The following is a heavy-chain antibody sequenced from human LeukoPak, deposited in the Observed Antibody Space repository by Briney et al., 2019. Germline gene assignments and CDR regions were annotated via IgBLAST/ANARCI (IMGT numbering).Heavy chain of an antibody. CDR1: GFTFSSHD. V-gene: IGHV3-48*03. CDR3: VRDAPGSNTGDY. D-gene: IGHD2-8*01. CDR2: ISERATRI. J-gene: IGHJ4*02. Sequence: PGGSLRLSCEASGFTFSSHDMNWVRQAPGKGLEWVSYISERATRIEYADSVKGRFIMSRDDANNLLYLQMNSLRAEDTAVYFCVRDAPGSNTGDYWGQGTLVTVSS.